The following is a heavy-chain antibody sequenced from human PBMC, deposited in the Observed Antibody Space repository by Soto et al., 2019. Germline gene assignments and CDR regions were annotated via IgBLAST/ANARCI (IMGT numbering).Heavy chain of an antibody. CDR1: GGCLSDYY. CDR2: INHSGST. V-gene: IGHV4-34*01. J-gene: IGHJ6*02. CDR3: ARPIAAAGRIEDYYYGMDV. D-gene: IGHD6-13*01. Sequence: SETLALTCAVYGGCLSDYYWSWIRQPPGKGLEWIGEINHSGSTNYNPSLKSRVTISVDTSKNQFSLKLSSVTAADTAVYYCARPIAAAGRIEDYYYGMDVWGQGTTVTVSS.